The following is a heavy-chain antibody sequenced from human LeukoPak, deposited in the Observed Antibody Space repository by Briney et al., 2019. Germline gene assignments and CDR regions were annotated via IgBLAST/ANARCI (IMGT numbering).Heavy chain of an antibody. D-gene: IGHD3-10*01. V-gene: IGHV4-4*07. CDR2: IYTSGTI. Sequence: SETLSLTCTVSGGSISSYYWSWIRQPAGTALEWIGRIYTSGTITYNPSLKSRVTMSVDTSKNQFYLKLSSVTAADTAVYYCARDSGTTGEVKFDPWGQGTLVTVSS. CDR3: ARDSGTTGEVKFDP. J-gene: IGHJ5*02. CDR1: GGSISSYY.